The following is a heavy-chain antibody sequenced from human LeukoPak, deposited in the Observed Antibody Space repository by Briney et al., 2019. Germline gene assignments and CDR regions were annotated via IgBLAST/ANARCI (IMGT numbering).Heavy chain of an antibody. D-gene: IGHD6-19*01. CDR3: AKNNGWFHLAQ. V-gene: IGHV3-7*03. CDR2: IKNDGSES. CDR1: GFNFRDHW. Sequence: GGSLRLSCAVSGFNFRDHWMDWVRQAPGKGLEWVGHIKNDGSESYYVDSLKGRFSISRDNTNNALYLQMSSLRVEDTAVYYCAKNNGWFHLAQWGQGTLVTVSS. J-gene: IGHJ4*02.